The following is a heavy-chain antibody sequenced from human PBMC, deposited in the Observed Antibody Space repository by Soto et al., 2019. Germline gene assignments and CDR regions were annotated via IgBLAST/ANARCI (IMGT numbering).Heavy chain of an antibody. J-gene: IGHJ6*02. CDR1: GFTFGSYA. D-gene: IGHD3-10*01. Sequence: QVQLVESGGGVVQPGRSLRLSCAASGFTFGSYAMHWVRQAPGKGLEWVAVISYDGSNKYYADSVKGRFTISRDNSKNTLYLQMNSLRAEDTAVYYCARASGPRRGMDVWGQGTTVTVSS. V-gene: IGHV3-30-3*01. CDR3: ARASGPRRGMDV. CDR2: ISYDGSNK.